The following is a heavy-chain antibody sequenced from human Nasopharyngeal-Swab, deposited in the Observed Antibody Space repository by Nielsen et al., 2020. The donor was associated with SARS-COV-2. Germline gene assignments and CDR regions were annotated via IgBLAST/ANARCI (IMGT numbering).Heavy chain of an antibody. CDR2: IRYDGSNK. V-gene: IGHV3-30*02. D-gene: IGHD3-22*01. Sequence: GGSLRLSCAASGFTFSSYGMHWVRQAPGKGLEWEAFIRYDGSNKYYADSVKGRFTISRDNSKNTLYLQMNSLRAEDTAVYYCAKDGAYDTMIVVVIKGPAFDIWGQGTMVTV. J-gene: IGHJ3*02. CDR1: GFTFSSYG. CDR3: AKDGAYDTMIVVVIKGPAFDI.